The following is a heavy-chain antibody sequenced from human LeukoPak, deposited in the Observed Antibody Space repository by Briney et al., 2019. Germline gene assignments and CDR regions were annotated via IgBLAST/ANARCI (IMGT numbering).Heavy chain of an antibody. J-gene: IGHJ5*02. D-gene: IGHD3-22*01. CDR2: INHSGST. Sequence: SETLSLTCAVYGGSFSGYYWSWIRQPPGKGLEWIGEINHSGSTNYNPSLKSRVTISVDTSKNQFSLKLSSVTAADTAVYYCARAKGYYDSRYNWFDPWGQGTLVTVSS. CDR1: GGSFSGYY. CDR3: ARAKGYYDSRYNWFDP. V-gene: IGHV4-34*01.